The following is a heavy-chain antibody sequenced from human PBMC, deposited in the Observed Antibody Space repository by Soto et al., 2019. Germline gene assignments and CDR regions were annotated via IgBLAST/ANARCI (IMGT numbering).Heavy chain of an antibody. J-gene: IGHJ4*02. D-gene: IGHD3-16*01. CDR1: GFTFSSYA. V-gene: IGHV3-23*01. Sequence: EVQLLESGGGLVQPGGSLRLSCAASGFTFSSYAMSWVRQAPGKGLEWVSVISGSGGSTCYADSVKGRFTISRDNSKNTLYLQMNSLRAEDTAXXXXXXXXXXXXGVILDYFDYWGQGTLVTVSS. CDR3: XXXXXXXXGVILDYFDY. CDR2: ISGSGGST.